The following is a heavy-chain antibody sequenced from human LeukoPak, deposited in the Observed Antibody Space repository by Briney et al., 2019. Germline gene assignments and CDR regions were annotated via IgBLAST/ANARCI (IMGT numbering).Heavy chain of an antibody. D-gene: IGHD6-13*01. V-gene: IGHV4-34*01. J-gene: IGHJ5*02. CDR1: GGSFSGYC. CDR2: INHSGST. Sequence: SETLSLTCAVYGGSFSGYCWSWIRQPPGKGLEWIGEINHSGSTNYNPSLKSRVTISVDTSKNQFSLKLSSVTAADTAVYYCARFRAAAGNNWFDPWGQGTLVTVSS. CDR3: ARFRAAAGNNWFDP.